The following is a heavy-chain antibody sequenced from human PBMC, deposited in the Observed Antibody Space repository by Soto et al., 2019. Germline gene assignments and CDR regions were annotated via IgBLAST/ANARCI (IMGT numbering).Heavy chain of an antibody. Sequence: QVQLQESGPGLVKPSQTLSLTCTVSGGSISSGGYYWRWIRQHPGNGLEWIGYIYYSWSTYYNPSLKSRVTISVDTSKNQFSLKLSSVTAAATAVYYCARGRTSSPTPGDYWGQGTLVTVSS. V-gene: IGHV4-31*03. CDR3: ARGRTSSPTPGDY. CDR2: IYYSWST. D-gene: IGHD2-2*01. J-gene: IGHJ4*02. CDR1: GGSISSGGYY.